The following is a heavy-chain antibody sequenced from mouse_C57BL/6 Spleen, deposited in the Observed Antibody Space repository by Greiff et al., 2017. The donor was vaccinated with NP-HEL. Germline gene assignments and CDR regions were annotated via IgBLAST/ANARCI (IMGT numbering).Heavy chain of an antibody. V-gene: IGHV1-69*01. Sequence: QVQLQQPGAELVMPGASVKLSCKASGYTFTSYWMHWVKQRPGQGLEWIGEIDPSDSYTNYNQKFKGKSTLTVDKSSSTAYMQLSSLTSEDSAVYYCARHVNYGSSSYYFDYWGQGTTLTVSS. CDR2: IDPSDSYT. CDR3: ARHVNYGSSSYYFDY. J-gene: IGHJ2*01. D-gene: IGHD1-1*01. CDR1: GYTFTSYW.